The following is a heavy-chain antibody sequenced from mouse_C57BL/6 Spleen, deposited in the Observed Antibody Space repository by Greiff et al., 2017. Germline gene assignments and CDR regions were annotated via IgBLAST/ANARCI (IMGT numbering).Heavy chain of an antibody. J-gene: IGHJ4*01. V-gene: IGHV1-52*01. D-gene: IGHD2-4*01. CDR3: ARSYYDYDEAMDY. CDR1: GYTFTSYW. Sequence: VKLQQPGAELVRPGSSVKLSCKASGYTFTSYWMHWVKQRPIQGLEWIGNIDPSDSETHYNQKFKDKATLTVDNSSSTAYMQLSSLTAEDSAVYYCARSYYDYDEAMDYWGQGTSVTVSA. CDR2: IDPSDSET.